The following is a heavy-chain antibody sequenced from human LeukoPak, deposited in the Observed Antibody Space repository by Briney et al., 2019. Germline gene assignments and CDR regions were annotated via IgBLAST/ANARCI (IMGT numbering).Heavy chain of an antibody. V-gene: IGHV3-30*03. CDR3: ARSHLLLNYYLYY. CDR2: MSYDGSNK. D-gene: IGHD2-15*01. Sequence: PGGSLRLSCAASGFTFRNYAMHWVRQAPGKGLEWVAVMSYDGSNKYYADSVKGRFTISRDNSKNTLYLQMNSLRAEDTAVYYCARSHLLLNYYLYYWGQGTLVTVSS. CDR1: GFTFRNYA. J-gene: IGHJ4*02.